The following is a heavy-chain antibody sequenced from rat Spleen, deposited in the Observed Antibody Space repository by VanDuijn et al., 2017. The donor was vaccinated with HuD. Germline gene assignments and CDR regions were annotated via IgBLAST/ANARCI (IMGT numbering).Heavy chain of an antibody. CDR3: ATEELGRGYFDY. CDR2: ISYDGGSI. Sequence: EVQLVESGGGLVQPGRSLKLSCAASGFTFSDYNMAWVRQAPKKGLEWVAAISYDGGSIYYRDSVKGRFTISRENAKSTLYLQMDSLRSDDTATYYCATEELGRGYFDYWGQGVMVTVSS. D-gene: IGHD4-3*01. CDR1: GFTFSDYN. J-gene: IGHJ2*01. V-gene: IGHV5S10*01.